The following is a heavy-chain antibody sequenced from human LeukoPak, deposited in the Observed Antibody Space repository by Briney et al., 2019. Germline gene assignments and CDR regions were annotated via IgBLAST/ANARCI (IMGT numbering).Heavy chain of an antibody. CDR2: IIPIFGTA. CDR1: GGTFSSYA. CDR3: ARGGYSNYPRWDY. D-gene: IGHD4-11*01. Sequence: GSSVKVSCKASGGTFSSYAISWVRQAPGQGLEWVGGIIPIFGTANYAQKFQGRVTITADESTSTAYMELSSLRSEDTAVYYCARGGYSNYPRWDYWGQGTLVTVSS. J-gene: IGHJ4*02. V-gene: IGHV1-69*01.